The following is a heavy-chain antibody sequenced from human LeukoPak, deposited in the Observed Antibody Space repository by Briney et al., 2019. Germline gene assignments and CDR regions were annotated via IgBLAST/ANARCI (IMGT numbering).Heavy chain of an antibody. Sequence: GASVKVSCKASGYTFTSYAMNWVRQAPGQGLEWMGWISAYNGNTNYAQKLQGRVTMTTDTSTSTAYMELRSLRSDDTAVYYCARVVRGVRDYFDYWGQGTLVTVSS. J-gene: IGHJ4*02. V-gene: IGHV1-18*01. CDR1: GYTFTSYA. CDR2: ISAYNGNT. CDR3: ARVVRGVRDYFDY. D-gene: IGHD3-10*01.